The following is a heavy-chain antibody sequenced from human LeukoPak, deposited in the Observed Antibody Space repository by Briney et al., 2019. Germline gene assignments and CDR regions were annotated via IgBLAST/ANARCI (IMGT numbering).Heavy chain of an antibody. V-gene: IGHV4-59*01. CDR1: GGSLSSYY. D-gene: IGHD4-17*01. Sequence: SETLSLTCTVSGGSLSSYYWSWVRQPPGKGLEWIGYIYYRGSTNYNPALKSRVTISVDTSKNQLSLTLSSVTAADTAVYYCARAGPPDDYGDYFDYWGQGTLVTVSS. J-gene: IGHJ4*02. CDR2: IYYRGST. CDR3: ARAGPPDDYGDYFDY.